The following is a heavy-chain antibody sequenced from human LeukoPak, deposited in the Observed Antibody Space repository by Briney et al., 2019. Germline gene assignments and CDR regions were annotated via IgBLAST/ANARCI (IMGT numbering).Heavy chain of an antibody. CDR3: AKDWSSGWYVSEGY. J-gene: IGHJ4*02. CDR1: GGSFSGYY. D-gene: IGHD6-19*01. V-gene: IGHV3-23*01. Sequence: PSETLSLTCAVYGGSFSGYYWSWVRQAPGKGLEWVSAISGSGGSTYYADSVKGRFTISRDNSKNTLYLQMNSLRAEDTAVYYCAKDWSSGWYVSEGYWGQGTLVTVSS. CDR2: ISGSGGST.